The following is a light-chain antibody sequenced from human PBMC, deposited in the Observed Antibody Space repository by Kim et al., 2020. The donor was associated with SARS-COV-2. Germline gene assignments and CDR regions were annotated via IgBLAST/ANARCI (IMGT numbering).Light chain of an antibody. V-gene: IGLV2-8*01. J-gene: IGLJ1*01. CDR3: CAYAGFSTLV. CDR2: EVT. Sequence: GQSGTITCTGTSSDIGEYDFVSWYQQRPGQVPKLMIYEVTKRPSGVPDRFSGSKSGNTASLTVSGLQAEDEAQYYCCAYAGFSTLVFGTGTKVTVL. CDR1: SSDIGEYDF.